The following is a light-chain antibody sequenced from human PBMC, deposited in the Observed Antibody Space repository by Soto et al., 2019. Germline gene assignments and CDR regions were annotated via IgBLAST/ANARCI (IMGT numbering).Light chain of an antibody. CDR2: DAS. J-gene: IGKJ5*01. CDR1: QTIRSL. CDR3: QQYQTYAT. Sequence: DIQMTQSPSTLSASVGDRVTITCRASQTIRSLLAWYQQKPGKAPNALIYDASRLGSGVPSRFSGSGSGTEFTLTISSLQPDDFATYYRQQYQTYATFGQGTRLEIK. V-gene: IGKV1-5*01.